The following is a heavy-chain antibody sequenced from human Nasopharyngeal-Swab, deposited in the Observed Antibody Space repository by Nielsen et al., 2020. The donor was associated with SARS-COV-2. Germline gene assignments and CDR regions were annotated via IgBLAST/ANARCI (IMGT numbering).Heavy chain of an antibody. D-gene: IGHD1-26*01. CDR2: IRVSGDTT. CDR3: AKVKSGTSYDAFDI. J-gene: IGHJ3*02. V-gene: IGHV3-23*01. Sequence: GSLRLSCTASGGTFSNYAMTWVRPAPGKGLEWVSSIRVSGDTTYYADSVKGRFTISRDSSKNTLYLQMNSLRAEDTALYYCAKVKSGTSYDAFDIWGQGTMVTVSS. CDR1: GGTFSNYA.